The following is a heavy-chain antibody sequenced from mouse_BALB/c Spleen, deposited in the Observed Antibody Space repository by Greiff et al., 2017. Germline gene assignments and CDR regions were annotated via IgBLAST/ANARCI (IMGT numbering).Heavy chain of an antibody. CDR1: GFTFSSYT. Sequence: EVHLVESGGGLVQPGGSLKLSCAASGFTFSSYTMSWVRQTPEKRLEWVAYISNGGGSTYYPDTVKGRFTISRDNAKNTLYLQMSSLKSEDTAMYYCARHWPPFITTLHYFDYWGQGTTLTVSS. D-gene: IGHD1-2*01. CDR3: ARHWPPFITTLHYFDY. CDR2: ISNGGGST. J-gene: IGHJ2*01. V-gene: IGHV5-12-2*01.